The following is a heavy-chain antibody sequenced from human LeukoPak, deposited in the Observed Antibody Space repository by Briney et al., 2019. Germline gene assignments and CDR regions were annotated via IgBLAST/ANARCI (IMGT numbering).Heavy chain of an antibody. J-gene: IGHJ4*02. D-gene: IGHD3-10*01. CDR2: IWYDGSNK. Sequence: PGGSLRLSCAASGFTFSSYGMHWVRQAPGKGLEWVAVIWYDGSNKYYADSVKGRFTISRDNAKNTLYLQMNSLRAEDTAVYYCARGFGSGSSLPFDYWGQGSLVTVSS. CDR3: ARGFGSGSSLPFDY. V-gene: IGHV3-33*01. CDR1: GFTFSSYG.